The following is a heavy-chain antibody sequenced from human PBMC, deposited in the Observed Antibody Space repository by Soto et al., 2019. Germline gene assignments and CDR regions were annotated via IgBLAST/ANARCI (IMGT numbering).Heavy chain of an antibody. Sequence: ASETLSLTCAVSGGSISSGGYSWSWIRQPPGKGLEWIGYIYHSGSTYYNPSLKSRVTISVDRSKNQFSLKLSSVTAADTAVYYCARASRRHYGMDVWGQGTTVTVSS. CDR3: ARASRRHYGMDV. J-gene: IGHJ6*02. CDR2: IYHSGST. D-gene: IGHD6-6*01. CDR1: GGSISSGGYS. V-gene: IGHV4-30-2*01.